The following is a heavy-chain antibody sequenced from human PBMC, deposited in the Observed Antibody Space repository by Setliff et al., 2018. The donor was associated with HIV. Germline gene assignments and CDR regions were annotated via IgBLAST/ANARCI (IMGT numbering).Heavy chain of an antibody. CDR3: ASRVLGYCRSTSCLNWFDP. J-gene: IGHJ5*02. Sequence: SETLSLTCTVSGASISDYYWGWIRQPPGKGLEWIGSMYYSGSTYYNPSLKSRVTISVDTSKNQVSLKLSSVTAADTAVYYCASRVLGYCRSTSCLNWFDPWGQGTQVTVSS. CDR1: GASISDYY. V-gene: IGHV4-39*01. D-gene: IGHD2-2*01. CDR2: MYYSGST.